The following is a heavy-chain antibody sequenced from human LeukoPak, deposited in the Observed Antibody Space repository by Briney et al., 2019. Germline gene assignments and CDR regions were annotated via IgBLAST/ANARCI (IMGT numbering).Heavy chain of an antibody. Sequence: ASVKNSCKASGGTFSTYDISWVRKAPGQGLEWMGWISAYNGNTNYAQKLQGRVTMTTDTSTSTAYMELRSLRSDDTAVYYCVVVTANGLDYWGQGTLVTVSS. CDR1: GGTFSTYD. J-gene: IGHJ4*02. CDR3: VVVTANGLDY. D-gene: IGHD2-21*02. V-gene: IGHV1-18*01. CDR2: ISAYNGNT.